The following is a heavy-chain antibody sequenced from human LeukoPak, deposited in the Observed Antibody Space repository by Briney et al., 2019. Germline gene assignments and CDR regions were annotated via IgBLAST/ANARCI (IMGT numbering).Heavy chain of an antibody. J-gene: IGHJ4*02. CDR2: ISAYNGNT. D-gene: IGHD3-16*02. CDR3: ARGGGYVWGSYRRPPLFDY. V-gene: IGHV1-18*01. CDR1: GYTFTSYG. Sequence: ASVKVSCKASGYTFTSYGISWVRQAPGQGLERMGWISAYNGNTNYAQKLQGRVTMTTDTSTSTAYMELRSLRSDDTAVYYCARGGGYVWGSYRRPPLFDYWGQGTLVTVSS.